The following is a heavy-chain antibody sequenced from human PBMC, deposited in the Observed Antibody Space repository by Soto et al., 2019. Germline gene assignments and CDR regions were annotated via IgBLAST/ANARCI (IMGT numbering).Heavy chain of an antibody. V-gene: IGHV1-3*01. CDR1: GYTFTSYA. Sequence: QVQLVQSGAEVKKPGASVKVSCKASGYTFTSYAMHWVRQAPGQRLEWMGWINAGNGNTKYSQKFQGRVTITRATSASTAYMELSSLRSEDTAVYYCARGPGGPAGPGDYWGQGTLVTVSS. CDR2: INAGNGNT. D-gene: IGHD2-15*01. J-gene: IGHJ4*02. CDR3: ARGPGGPAGPGDY.